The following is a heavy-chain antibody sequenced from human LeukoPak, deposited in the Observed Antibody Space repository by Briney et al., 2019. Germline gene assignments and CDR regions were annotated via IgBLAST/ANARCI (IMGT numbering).Heavy chain of an antibody. D-gene: IGHD3-3*01. CDR1: GFTFSGYW. J-gene: IGHJ4*02. CDR2: IKQDGSEN. V-gene: IGHV3-7*03. Sequence: PGGSLRLSCAASGFTFSGYWMSWVRQAPGKGLEWVANIKQDGSENYYVDSVKGRFTISRDNAKNSLYLQMNSLRAEDTAVYYCAKASFYYDFWSGPFASWGQGSLVVVSS. CDR3: AKASFYYDFWSGPFAS.